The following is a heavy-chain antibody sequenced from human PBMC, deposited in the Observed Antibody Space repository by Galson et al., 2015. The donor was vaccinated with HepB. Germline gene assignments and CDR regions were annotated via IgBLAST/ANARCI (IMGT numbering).Heavy chain of an antibody. CDR1: GFTFTHSA. V-gene: IGHV1-58*01. CDR3: AADIGGSSTVVTPPGY. CDR2: IVVGSDKT. D-gene: IGHD4-23*01. Sequence: SVKVSCKASGFTFTHSAVQWVRQVRGQRLEWIGWIVVGSDKTNYAKKFQERVTITRDMSTSTAYMELSSLRSEDTAVYYCAADIGGSSTVVTPPGYWGQGTLVTVSS. J-gene: IGHJ4*02.